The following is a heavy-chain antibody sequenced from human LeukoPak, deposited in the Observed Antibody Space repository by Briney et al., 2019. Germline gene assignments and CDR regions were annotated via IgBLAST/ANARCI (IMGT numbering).Heavy chain of an antibody. V-gene: IGHV3-23*01. CDR1: GFTFSSYS. J-gene: IGHJ3*02. D-gene: IGHD3-22*01. Sequence: PGGSLRLSCAASGFTFSSYSMNWVRQAPGKGLEWVSAISGSGGSTYYADSVKGRFTISRDNSKNTLYLQMNSLRAEDTAVYYCAKDSIIVVVTNDAFDIWGQGTMVTVSS. CDR3: AKDSIIVVVTNDAFDI. CDR2: ISGSGGST.